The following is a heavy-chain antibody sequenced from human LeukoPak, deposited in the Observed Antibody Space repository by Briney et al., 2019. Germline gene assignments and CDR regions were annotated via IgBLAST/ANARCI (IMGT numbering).Heavy chain of an antibody. V-gene: IGHV4-30-4*08. CDR2: NYYSGST. J-gene: IGHJ4*02. Sequence: SETLSLTCTVSGGSISSGDYYWSWIRQPPGKGLEWIGYNYYSGSTYYNPSLKSRVTISVDTSKNQFSLKLSSVTAADTAVYYCARDLGVAVADYYFDYWGQGTLVTVSS. CDR3: ARDLGVAVADYYFDY. D-gene: IGHD6-19*01. CDR1: GGSISSGDYY.